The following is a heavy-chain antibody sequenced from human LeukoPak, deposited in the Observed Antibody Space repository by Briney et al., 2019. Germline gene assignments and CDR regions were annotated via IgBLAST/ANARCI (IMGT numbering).Heavy chain of an antibody. D-gene: IGHD3-22*01. CDR2: IKQDGSEK. CDR3: ARGITMIDTYYYYMDV. J-gene: IGHJ6*03. CDR1: GFTFSSYW. V-gene: IGHV3-7*01. Sequence: GGSLRLSCAASGFTFSSYWMSWVRQAPGKGLEWVANIKQDGSEKYYVDSVKGRFTISRDNANSSLYLQMNSLRAEDTAVYYCARGITMIDTYYYYMDVWGKGTTVTVSS.